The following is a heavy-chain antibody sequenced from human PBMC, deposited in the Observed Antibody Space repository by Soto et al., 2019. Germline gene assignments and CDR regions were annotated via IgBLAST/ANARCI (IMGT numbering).Heavy chain of an antibody. CDR1: AGTFSNFA. CDR3: ARGGAGGEFAS. Sequence: QVQVVQSGAEVKKPGSSVKVSCQTPAGTFSNFAINWVRQAPGQGLEWMGESIPFFNKANYARNFQGRVTITAAKSSGTAYMELRSLRSDDTAMLCCARGGAGGEFASWGEGTLVTVSP. D-gene: IGHD3-10*01. V-gene: IGHV1-69*06. J-gene: IGHJ4*02. CDR2: SIPFFNKA.